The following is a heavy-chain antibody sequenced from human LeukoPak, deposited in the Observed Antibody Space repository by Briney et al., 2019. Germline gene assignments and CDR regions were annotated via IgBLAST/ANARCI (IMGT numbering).Heavy chain of an antibody. V-gene: IGHV4-61*01. Sequence: PSETLSLTCTVSGGSVSSGSYYWSWIRQPPGKGLEWIGYIYYSGSTNYNPSLKSRVTISVDTSKYQFSLKLNSVTAADTAVYYCARGREDSYDSSGYYVFDYWGQGSLVTVSS. D-gene: IGHD3-22*01. CDR3: ARGREDSYDSSGYYVFDY. CDR1: GGSVSSGSYY. J-gene: IGHJ4*02. CDR2: IYYSGST.